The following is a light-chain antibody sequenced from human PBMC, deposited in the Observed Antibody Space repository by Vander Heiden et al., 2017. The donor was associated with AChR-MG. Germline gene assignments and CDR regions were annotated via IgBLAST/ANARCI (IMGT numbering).Light chain of an antibody. V-gene: IGLV2-23*01. Sequence: QSALTQPASVSGSPGQSITISCTGTSSDVGSYNLVSWYQQHPGKAPKLMIYEGSKRPPGVSNRFSGSKSGNTASLTISGLQAEDEADYYCCSYAGSSTPLVFGGGTKLTVL. CDR2: EGS. CDR3: CSYAGSSTPLV. J-gene: IGLJ2*01. CDR1: SSDVGSYNL.